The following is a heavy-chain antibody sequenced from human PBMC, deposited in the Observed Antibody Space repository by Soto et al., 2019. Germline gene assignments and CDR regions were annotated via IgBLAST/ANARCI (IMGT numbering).Heavy chain of an antibody. CDR2: ISGSGAGT. Sequence: EVQLVESGGGLVQPGGSLRLSCAASGFTLSSYAMSWVRQAPVKGLEWVSSISGSGAGTYYADSVRGRFTISRDNSKDTLYLQMNSLRVEDTAVYYCAKYTSGWDFDYWGQGSLVTVSS. D-gene: IGHD6-19*01. V-gene: IGHV3-23*04. CDR1: GFTLSSYA. CDR3: AKYTSGWDFDY. J-gene: IGHJ4*02.